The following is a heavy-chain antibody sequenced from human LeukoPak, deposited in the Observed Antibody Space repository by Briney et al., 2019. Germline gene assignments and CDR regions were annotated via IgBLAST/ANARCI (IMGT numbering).Heavy chain of an antibody. CDR1: GYTFSDYY. V-gene: IGHV1-2*02. D-gene: IGHD3-10*01. Sequence: ASVKVSCTASGYTFSDYYMHWVRQAPGQGLEWMGWINPNSGDPNYAQSFQGRVTMTRDTSISTAYMELTRLTSDDTAMYYCARASGASGSYYPYWGQGTLVTVSS. J-gene: IGHJ4*02. CDR2: INPNSGDP. CDR3: ARASGASGSYYPY.